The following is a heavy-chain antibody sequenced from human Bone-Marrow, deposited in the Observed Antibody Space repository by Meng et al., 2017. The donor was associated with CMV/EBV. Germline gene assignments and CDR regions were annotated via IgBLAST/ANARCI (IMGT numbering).Heavy chain of an antibody. CDR3: ARRGYCSSTSCYTLTIFGVGDYYGMDV. D-gene: IGHD2-2*02. J-gene: IGHJ6*02. V-gene: IGHV4-39*07. CDR1: GGSISSSSYY. CDR2: IYYSGST. Sequence: SETLSLTCTVSGGSISSSSYYWGWIRQPPEKGLEWIGSIYYSGSTYYNPSLKSRVTISVDTSKNQFSLKLSSVTAADTAVYYCARRGYCSSTSCYTLTIFGVGDYYGMDVWGQGTTVTVSS.